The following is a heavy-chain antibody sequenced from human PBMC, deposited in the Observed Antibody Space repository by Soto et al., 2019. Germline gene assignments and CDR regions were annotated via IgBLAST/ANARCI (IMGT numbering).Heavy chain of an antibody. Sequence: QVQLQESGPGLVKPSETLSLTCTVSGGSISSYYWSWIRQPPGKGLEWIGYIYYSGSTNYNPSLKSRVTMSVDTSKKQFSLKLSSVTAADTAVYYCARVRGGYYYDSSGYYFDYWGQGTLVTVSS. CDR2: IYYSGST. CDR3: ARVRGGYYYDSSGYYFDY. D-gene: IGHD3-22*01. V-gene: IGHV4-59*01. J-gene: IGHJ4*02. CDR1: GGSISSYY.